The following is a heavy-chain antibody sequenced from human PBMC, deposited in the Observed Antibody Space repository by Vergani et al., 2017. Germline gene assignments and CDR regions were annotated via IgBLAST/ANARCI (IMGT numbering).Heavy chain of an antibody. J-gene: IGHJ4*02. CDR2: ISVYNGNT. CDR1: GYTFTSYD. Sequence: QVQLVQSGAEVKKPGASVKVSCKASGYTFTSYDINWVRQATGQGLEWLGWISVYNGNTNYAQKLQGRVTMTTDTSTSTAYMELRSLRSDDTAVYYCARAHYYDSSGYFQGDYWGQGTLVTVSS. CDR3: ARAHYYDSSGYFQGDY. D-gene: IGHD3-22*01. V-gene: IGHV1-18*01.